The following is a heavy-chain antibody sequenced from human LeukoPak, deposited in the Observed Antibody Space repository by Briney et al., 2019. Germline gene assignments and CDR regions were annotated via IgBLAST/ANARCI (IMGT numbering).Heavy chain of an antibody. V-gene: IGHV3-21*04. CDR3: ARSQVVITSNYYYYMDV. CDR2: ISNSSSYI. Sequence: GGSLRLSCAASGFTFSSYSMNWVRQAPGKGLEWVSSISNSSSYIYYADSVKGRFTISRDNAKNSLYLQMNSLRAEDTAVYYCARSQVVITSNYYYYMDVWGKGTTVTVSS. J-gene: IGHJ6*03. CDR1: GFTFSSYS. D-gene: IGHD3-22*01.